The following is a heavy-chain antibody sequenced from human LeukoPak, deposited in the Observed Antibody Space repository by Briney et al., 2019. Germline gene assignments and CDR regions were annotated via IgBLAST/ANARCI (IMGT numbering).Heavy chain of an antibody. CDR3: ARGSGWYESDY. J-gene: IGHJ4*02. D-gene: IGHD6-19*01. V-gene: IGHV4-59*01. CDR2: IYYSGST. CDR1: GGSISSYY. Sequence: SETLSLTCTVSGGSISSYYWSWIRQPPGKGLGWIGYIYYSGSTNYNPSLKSRVTISVDTSKNQFSLKLSSVTAADTAVYYCARGSGWYESDYWGQGTLVTVSS.